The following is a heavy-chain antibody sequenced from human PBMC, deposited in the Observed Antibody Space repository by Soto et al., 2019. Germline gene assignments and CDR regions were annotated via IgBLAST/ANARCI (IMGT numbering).Heavy chain of an antibody. CDR2: ISWKSASK. CDR1: GFSFGDYA. J-gene: IGHJ6*02. CDR3: AKSTGGTANGLDV. V-gene: IGHV3-9*01. D-gene: IGHD2-8*02. Sequence: EVQLVESGGDLVQPGRSLRLSCAASGFSFGDYAMHWVRQAPGKGLEWVSGISWKSASKGYVDSVKGRFTISRDNAKKSLYLQMNNLRAEDTALYYCAKSTGGTANGLDVWGQGTAVTVSS.